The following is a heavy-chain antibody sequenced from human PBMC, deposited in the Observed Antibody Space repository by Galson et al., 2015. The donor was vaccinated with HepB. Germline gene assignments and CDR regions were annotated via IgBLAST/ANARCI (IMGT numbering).Heavy chain of an antibody. CDR1: GFTFTNYA. CDR2: ISGAGFST. V-gene: IGHV3-23*01. Sequence: SLRLSCAASGFTFTNYAMSWVRQAPGKGLEWVSAISGAGFSTYYADSVKGRFTISRDNSKNTLYLQMNSLRAEDTAVYYCAKDPEPKGGRGRCSSTSCYSEDFDYWGQGTLVTVSS. J-gene: IGHJ4*02. CDR3: AKDPEPKGGRGRCSSTSCYSEDFDY. D-gene: IGHD2-2*01.